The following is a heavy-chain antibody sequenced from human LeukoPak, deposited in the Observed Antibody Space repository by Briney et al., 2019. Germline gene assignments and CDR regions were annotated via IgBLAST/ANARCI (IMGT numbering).Heavy chain of an antibody. Sequence: APVEVSCKASGGTFSSYAISWVRQAPGQGLEWMGGIIPIFGTANYAQKFQGRVTITTDESTSTAYMELSSLRSEDTAVYYCARGGTIFGGNYYFDYWGQGTLVTVSS. J-gene: IGHJ4*02. CDR2: IIPIFGTA. CDR1: GGTFSSYA. CDR3: ARGGTIFGGNYYFDY. D-gene: IGHD3-3*01. V-gene: IGHV1-69*05.